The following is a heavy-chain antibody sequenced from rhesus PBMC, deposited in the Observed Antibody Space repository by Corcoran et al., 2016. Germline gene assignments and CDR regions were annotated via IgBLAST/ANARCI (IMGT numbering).Heavy chain of an antibody. Sequence: QVQLQESGPGVVKPSETLSLTCAVSGGSISDSYRWSWIRQPPGKGLEWIGYIYGSSTNTNYKPTLKSRVTISKDTSKNQFSLKLSSVTAADTAVYYCARDQDTATVFDYWGQGVLVTVSS. V-gene: IGHV4S10*01. J-gene: IGHJ4*01. CDR3: ARDQDTATVFDY. D-gene: IGHD5-12*01. CDR2: IYGSSTNT. CDR1: GGSISDSYR.